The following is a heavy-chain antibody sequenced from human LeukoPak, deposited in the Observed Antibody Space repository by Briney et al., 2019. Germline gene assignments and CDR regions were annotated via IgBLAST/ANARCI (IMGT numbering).Heavy chain of an antibody. V-gene: IGHV1-2*02. D-gene: IGHD3-22*01. CDR1: GYTFTGYY. CDR2: INPNSGGT. Sequence: ASVKVSCKASGYTFTGYYMHWVRQAPGQGLEWMGWINPNSGGTNYAQKFQGRVTVTRDTSISTAYMELSRLRSDDTAVYYCARDGKRTTPDYYDSSGYWPFDYWGQGTLVTVSS. J-gene: IGHJ4*02. CDR3: ARDGKRTTPDYYDSSGYWPFDY.